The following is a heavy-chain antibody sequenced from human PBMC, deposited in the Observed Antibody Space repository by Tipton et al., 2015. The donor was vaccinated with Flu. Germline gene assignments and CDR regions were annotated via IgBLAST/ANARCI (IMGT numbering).Heavy chain of an antibody. CDR2: ISHTGTT. CDR1: GASFGSGYY. V-gene: IGHV4-38-2*02. D-gene: IGHD6-19*01. J-gene: IGHJ5*02. Sequence: GASFGSGYYWGWIRQPPGKGLEWIGSISHTGTTNYNPSLRSRVTISVDTSKNQFSLRLTSVTAADTAVYYCARDRWEYASGFNPWGQGTPVTVSP. CDR3: ARDRWEYASGFNP.